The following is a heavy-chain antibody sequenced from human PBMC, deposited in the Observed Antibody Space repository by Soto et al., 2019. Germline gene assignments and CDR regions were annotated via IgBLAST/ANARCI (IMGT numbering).Heavy chain of an antibody. CDR1: GGTFSSYA. CDR2: IIPIFGTA. Sequence: VASVKVSCKASGGTFSSYAISWVRQAPGQGLEWMGGIIPIFGTANYAQKFQGRVTITAGESTSTAYMELSSLRSEDTAVYYCARGEWELLTYFDYWGQGTLVTVSS. CDR3: ARGEWELLTYFDY. J-gene: IGHJ4*02. V-gene: IGHV1-69*13. D-gene: IGHD1-26*01.